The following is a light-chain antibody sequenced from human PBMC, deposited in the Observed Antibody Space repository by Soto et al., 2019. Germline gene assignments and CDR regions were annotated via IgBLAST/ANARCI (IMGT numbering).Light chain of an antibody. Sequence: EIVMTQSPATLSVSPGETDTLSCRARQSVTFNLAWYQQKPGQGPRLLIYGAFTRATGIPARFSGSGSGTEFTLTISSLQSEDFAIYYCQQYKNWPPLTFGGGTKVEIK. CDR1: QSVTFN. J-gene: IGKJ4*01. CDR2: GAF. CDR3: QQYKNWPPLT. V-gene: IGKV3-15*01.